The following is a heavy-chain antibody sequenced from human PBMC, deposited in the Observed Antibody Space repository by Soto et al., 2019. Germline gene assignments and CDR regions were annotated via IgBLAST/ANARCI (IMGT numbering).Heavy chain of an antibody. J-gene: IGHJ6*02. Sequence: SVKVSCKASGGTFSSYAISWVRQAPGQGLEWMGVIIPIFGTANYAQKFQGRVTITADESTSTAYMELSSLRSEDTAVYYCASGGLLAGYYYYGMHXWGQATTVTVS. D-gene: IGHD3-16*01. CDR3: ASGGLLAGYYYYGMHX. V-gene: IGHV1-69*13. CDR1: GGTFSSYA. CDR2: IIPIFGTA.